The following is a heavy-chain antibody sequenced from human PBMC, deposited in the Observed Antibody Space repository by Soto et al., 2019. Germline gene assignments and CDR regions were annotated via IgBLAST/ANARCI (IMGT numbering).Heavy chain of an antibody. J-gene: IGHJ4*02. V-gene: IGHV3-7*01. CDR2: IKQDGSEK. Sequence: GESLKISCAASGFTFSSYWMSWVRQAPGKGLEWVANIKQDGSEKYYVDSVKGRFTISRDNAKNSLYLQMNSLRAEDTAVYYCASPAWIGGNSFDYWGQGTLVTVSS. CDR1: GFTFSSYW. CDR3: ASPAWIGGNSFDY. D-gene: IGHD2-15*01.